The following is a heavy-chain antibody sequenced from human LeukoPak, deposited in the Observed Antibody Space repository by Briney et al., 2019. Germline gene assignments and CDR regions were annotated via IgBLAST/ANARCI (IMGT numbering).Heavy chain of an antibody. J-gene: IGHJ3*02. CDR3: ASGLITMIVAYDAFDI. CDR2: ISSSSSYI. CDR1: GFTVSSNY. Sequence: GGSLRLSCAASGFTVSSNYMNWVRQAPGKGLEWVSSISSSSSYIYYADSVKGRFTISRDNAKNSLYLQMNSLRAEDTAVYYCASGLITMIVAYDAFDIWGQGTMVTVSS. D-gene: IGHD3-22*01. V-gene: IGHV3-21*01.